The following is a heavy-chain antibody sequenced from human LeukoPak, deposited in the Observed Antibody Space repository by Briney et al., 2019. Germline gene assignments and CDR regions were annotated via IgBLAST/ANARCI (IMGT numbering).Heavy chain of an antibody. CDR1: GFTFSSYG. Sequence: GGTLRLSCAASGFTFSSYGMNWVRQAPGKGLEWVSGISPSGGATYYTDSVKGRFTISRDNSKHTVSLQMNSLRGEDTAVYYCARGGGGVGARETPYYFDYWGQGTLVTVSS. CDR3: ARGGGGVGARETPYYFDY. CDR2: ISPSGGAT. J-gene: IGHJ4*02. V-gene: IGHV3-23*01. D-gene: IGHD1-26*01.